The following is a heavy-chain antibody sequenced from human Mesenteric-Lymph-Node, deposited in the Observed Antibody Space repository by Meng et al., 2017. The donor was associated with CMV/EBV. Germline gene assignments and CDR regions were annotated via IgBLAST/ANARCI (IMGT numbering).Heavy chain of an antibody. J-gene: IGHJ5*02. Sequence: GGSLRLSCAASGFIFSRYSMTWVRQAPGKGLEWVGRIKSKTDGGTTDYAAPVKGRFTISRDDSKNTLYLQMNSLKTEDTAVYYCTTDLSGYSSGWYDWFDPWGQGTLVTVSS. CDR1: GFIFSRYS. D-gene: IGHD6-19*01. CDR3: TTDLSGYSSGWYDWFDP. CDR2: IKSKTDGGTT. V-gene: IGHV3-15*01.